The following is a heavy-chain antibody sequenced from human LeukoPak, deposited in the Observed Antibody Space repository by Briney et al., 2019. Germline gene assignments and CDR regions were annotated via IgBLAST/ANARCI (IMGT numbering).Heavy chain of an antibody. V-gene: IGHV4-39*01. Sequence: PSETLSLTCTVSGGSISSSSYYWGWIRQPPGKGLEWIGSIYYSGSTYYNPSLKSRVTISVDTSKNQFSLKLSSVTAADTAVYYCARAFTIFGVLTRPASGYWGQGTLVTVSS. CDR3: ARAFTIFGVLTRPASGY. CDR1: GGSISSSSYY. J-gene: IGHJ4*02. CDR2: IYYSGST. D-gene: IGHD3-3*01.